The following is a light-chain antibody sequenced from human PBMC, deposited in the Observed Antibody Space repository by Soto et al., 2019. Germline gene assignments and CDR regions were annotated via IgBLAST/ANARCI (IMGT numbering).Light chain of an antibody. J-gene: IGKJ2*01. Sequence: EIVLTQSPATLSLSPGERATLSCRASQSVSSNLAWYQQKLGQAPRLLIYDAFNRATGIPARFSGSGSGTDFPLPTSNLEPEDLAVYNCQRRSSCPIFGQGTKLEIK. CDR2: DAF. V-gene: IGKV3-11*01. CDR1: QSVSSN. CDR3: QRRSSCPI.